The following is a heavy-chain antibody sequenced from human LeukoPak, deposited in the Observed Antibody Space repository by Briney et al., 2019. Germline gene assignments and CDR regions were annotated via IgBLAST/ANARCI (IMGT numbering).Heavy chain of an antibody. Sequence: ASVKVSCKASGYTFTDYYMHWVRQAPGQGLEWMGWIHPNSGGTNSAQNFQGRVTMTRDTSITTAYMELTRLKSDDTAVYYCARQFGSGWYFDYWGQGTLVTVSS. V-gene: IGHV1-2*02. D-gene: IGHD6-19*01. CDR3: ARQFGSGWYFDY. CDR2: IHPNSGGT. CDR1: GYTFTDYY. J-gene: IGHJ4*02.